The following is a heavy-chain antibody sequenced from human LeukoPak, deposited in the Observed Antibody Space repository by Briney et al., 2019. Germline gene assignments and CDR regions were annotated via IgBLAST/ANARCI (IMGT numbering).Heavy chain of an antibody. D-gene: IGHD3-3*01. CDR2: IYTGGSA. V-gene: IGHV3-53*01. Sequence: GGSLRLSCAASGSTVSTIHVSWVRQAPGKGLEWVSIIYTGGSAQYAESVKGRFTISRDSSRNTVYLQMNSLRAEDTAVYYCVSGTIFGVTITDCWGQGTLVTVSS. J-gene: IGHJ4*02. CDR3: VSGTIFGVTITDC. CDR1: GSTVSTIH.